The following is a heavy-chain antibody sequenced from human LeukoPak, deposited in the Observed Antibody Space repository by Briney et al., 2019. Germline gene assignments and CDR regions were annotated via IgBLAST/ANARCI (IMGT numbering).Heavy chain of an antibody. D-gene: IGHD2-15*01. Sequence: ASVKVSCKASGYTFTSYGISWVRQAPGQGLEWMGWINPNSGGTNYAQKFQGRVTMTRDTSISTAYMELSRLRSDDTAVYYCARDPRFCSGGSCYSPYYYYYYGMDVWGQGTTVTVSS. V-gene: IGHV1-2*02. J-gene: IGHJ6*02. CDR1: GYTFTSYG. CDR3: ARDPRFCSGGSCYSPYYYYYYGMDV. CDR2: INPNSGGT.